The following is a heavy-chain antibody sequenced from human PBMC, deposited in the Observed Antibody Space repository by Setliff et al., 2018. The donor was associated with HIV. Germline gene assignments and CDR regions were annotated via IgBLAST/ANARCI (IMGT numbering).Heavy chain of an antibody. V-gene: IGHV3-13*01. D-gene: IGHD6-6*01. Sequence: GGSLRLSCAASGFTFSSYDMHWVRQATGKGLEWVSAIGTAGDTYYPGSVKGRFTISRENAKNSLHLQMNSLRAGDTAVYYCTRELNGHTSSHYYFGLDVWGQGTTVTVSS. CDR1: GFTFSSYD. CDR2: IGTAGDT. J-gene: IGHJ6*02. CDR3: TRELNGHTSSHYYFGLDV.